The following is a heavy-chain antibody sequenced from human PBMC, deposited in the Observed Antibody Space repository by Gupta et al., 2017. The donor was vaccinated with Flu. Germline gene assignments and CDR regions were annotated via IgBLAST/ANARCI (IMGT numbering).Heavy chain of an antibody. CDR1: GFSLSTSGVG. CDR2: IYWDDDK. D-gene: IGHD2-15*01. Sequence: QFTLKESGPTLVKPTQTLTLTCTFPGFSLSTSGVGLGWIRQPPGKALEWLAIIYWDDDKRYSPSLKSRLTITKDTSKNQVVHTMTQMDPVDTATYYCAHRGSGDAEYYFDYGGQVTLVTVSS. CDR3: AHRGSGDAEYYFDY. V-gene: IGHV2-5*02. J-gene: IGHJ4*02.